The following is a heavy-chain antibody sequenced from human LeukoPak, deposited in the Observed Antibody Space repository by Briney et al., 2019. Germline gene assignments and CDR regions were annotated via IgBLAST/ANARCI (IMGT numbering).Heavy chain of an antibody. CDR3: AREGSEYYYDSSGYSPGDFDY. V-gene: IGHV3-33*01. J-gene: IGHJ4*02. Sequence: GGSLRLSCAASGFTFSSYGMHGVRQAPGKGLEGVAVIWYDGSNKYYADSVKGRFTISRDNSKNTLYLQMNSLRAEDTAVYYCAREGSEYYYDSSGYSPGDFDYWGQGTLVTVSS. CDR1: GFTFSSYG. D-gene: IGHD3-22*01. CDR2: IWYDGSNK.